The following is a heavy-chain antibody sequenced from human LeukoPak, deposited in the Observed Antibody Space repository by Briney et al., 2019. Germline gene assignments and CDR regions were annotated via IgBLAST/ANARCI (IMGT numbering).Heavy chain of an antibody. CDR2: ISWNSGSI. V-gene: IGHV3-9*01. Sequence: GRSLRLSCAASGFTFDDYAMHWVRHAPGKGLEWVSGISWNSGSIGYADSVKGRFTISRDNAKNSLYLQMNSLRAEDTALYYCAKDMWTRYCSSTSCYAFDYWGQGTLVTVSS. CDR1: GFTFDDYA. CDR3: AKDMWTRYCSSTSCYAFDY. D-gene: IGHD2-2*01. J-gene: IGHJ4*02.